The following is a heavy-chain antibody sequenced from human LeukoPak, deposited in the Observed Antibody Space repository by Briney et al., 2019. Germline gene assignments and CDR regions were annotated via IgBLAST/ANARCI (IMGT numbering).Heavy chain of an antibody. Sequence: SETLSLTCAVYGGSFSGYYWSWIRQPPGKGLEWIGEINHSGSTNYNPSLKSRVTISVDTSNNRFSLKLSSVTAADTAVYYCARGSSAHDFDYWGQGTLVTVSS. CDR3: ARGSSAHDFDY. D-gene: IGHD2-15*01. J-gene: IGHJ4*02. CDR1: GGSFSGYY. V-gene: IGHV4-34*01. CDR2: INHSGST.